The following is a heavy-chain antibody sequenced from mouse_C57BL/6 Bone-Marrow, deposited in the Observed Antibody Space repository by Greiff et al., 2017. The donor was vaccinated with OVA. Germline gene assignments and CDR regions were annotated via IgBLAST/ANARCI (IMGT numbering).Heavy chain of an antibody. D-gene: IGHD2-4*01. CDR2: IYYSGTI. CDR3: ARDLYDYDTFAY. Sequence: EVKLQESGPGLVKPSQTVFLTCTVPGISITTGNYRWSWIRQFPGNKLEWIGYIYYSGTITYNPSLTSRTTITRDTPKNQFFLEMNSLTAEDTATYYCARDLYDYDTFAYWGQGTLVTVSA. V-gene: IGHV3-5*01. J-gene: IGHJ3*01. CDR1: GISITTGNYR.